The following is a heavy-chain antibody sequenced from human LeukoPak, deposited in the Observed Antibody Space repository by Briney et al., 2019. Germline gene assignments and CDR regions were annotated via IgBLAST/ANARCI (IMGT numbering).Heavy chain of an antibody. CDR3: TTDPRNGYFFDY. J-gene: IGHJ4*02. CDR1: GFTFSSYA. CDR2: IKSKTDDGPT. Sequence: GRSLRLSCAASGFTFSSYAMNWVRQAPGKGLEWLGRIKSKTDDGPTDYAAPAKGRFTITRDDSKNTLYLQLNSLKIEDTALYYCTTDPRNGYFFDYWGQGTQVTVSS. V-gene: IGHV3-15*05. D-gene: IGHD1-1*01.